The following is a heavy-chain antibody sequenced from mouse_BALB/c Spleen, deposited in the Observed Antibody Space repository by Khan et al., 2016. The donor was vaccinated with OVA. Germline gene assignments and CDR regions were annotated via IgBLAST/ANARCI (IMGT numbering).Heavy chain of an antibody. CDR1: GYSITSGYA. J-gene: IGHJ2*01. Sequence: EVQLQESGPGLVKPSQSLSLTCTVTGYSITSGYAWNWIRQFPGNKLEWMGYISYSGVTSYTPSLKSRISITRDTSKNQSFLQLNSVTTEDTATYCCARGNYYGYYFDYWGQGTTLTVSS. V-gene: IGHV3-2*02. CDR3: ARGNYYGYYFDY. D-gene: IGHD1-1*01. CDR2: ISYSGVT.